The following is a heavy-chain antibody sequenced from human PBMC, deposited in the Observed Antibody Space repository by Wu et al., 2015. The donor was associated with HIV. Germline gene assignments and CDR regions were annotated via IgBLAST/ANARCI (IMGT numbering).Heavy chain of an antibody. Sequence: QAQLVQSGAEAKEPGASVKVSCKASGYTFTSYGISWVRQAPGQGLEWMGGIIPIFGTANYAQKFQGRVTITADESTSTAYMELSSLRSEDTAVYYCARYAYYDSSGYYGRRDGWFDPGAREPWSPSPQ. CDR2: IIPIFGTA. D-gene: IGHD3-22*01. CDR3: ARYAYYDSSGYYGRRDGWFDP. V-gene: IGHV1-69*13. CDR1: GYTFTSYG. J-gene: IGHJ5*02.